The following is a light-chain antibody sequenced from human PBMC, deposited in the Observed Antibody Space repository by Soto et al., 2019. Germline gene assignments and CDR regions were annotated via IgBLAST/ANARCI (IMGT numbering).Light chain of an antibody. V-gene: IGLV2-8*01. CDR2: EVN. Sequence: QSALTQPPSASGSPGQSVTISCTGTSSDVGGYKYVSWYQQHPGKAPKLMIFEVNKRPSGVPDRFSGSKSGNTASLTVSGLQAEVEAYYYCSSYAGINNLGVFGTGTKLTVL. J-gene: IGLJ1*01. CDR3: SSYAGINNLGV. CDR1: SSDVGGYKY.